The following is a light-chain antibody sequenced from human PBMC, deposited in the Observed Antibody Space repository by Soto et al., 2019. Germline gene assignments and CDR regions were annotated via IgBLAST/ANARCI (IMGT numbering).Light chain of an antibody. Sequence: ETVLTQSPATVSLYPGERATLSCTTSQSVSSNYLAWYQQKPGQAPRLVVYGVFTRATVIPDRFSGSGSGTDFTLTISVLEPEDSAVYYCQHYYGSPWTFGQGTKLES. CDR2: GVF. CDR3: QHYYGSPWT. CDR1: QSVSSNY. V-gene: IGKV3-20*01. J-gene: IGKJ2*01.